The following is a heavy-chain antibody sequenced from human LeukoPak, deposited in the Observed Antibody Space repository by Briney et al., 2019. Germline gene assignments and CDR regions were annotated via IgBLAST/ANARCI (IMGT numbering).Heavy chain of an antibody. J-gene: IGHJ6*03. V-gene: IGHV3-7*01. D-gene: IGHD2-2*01. CDR2: IKHDGSDK. CDR1: GFTFSSYW. CDR3: ARARRPDGVVPAARYMDV. Sequence: GGSLRLSCAASGFTFSSYWMSWVRQAPGKGLEWVAYIKHDGSDKYHVDSVKGRLTISRDNSKNSLYLQMNSLRADDTAVYYCARARRPDGVVPAARYMDVWGKGTTVTVSS.